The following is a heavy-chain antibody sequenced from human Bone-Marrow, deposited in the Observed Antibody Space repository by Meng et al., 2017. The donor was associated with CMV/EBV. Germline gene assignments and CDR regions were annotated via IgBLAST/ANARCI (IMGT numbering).Heavy chain of an antibody. V-gene: IGHV4-38-2*02. D-gene: IGHD2-2*01. CDR2: IYHSGST. CDR3: ARGRVPAALFDY. Sequence: SETLSLTCTVSGYSISSGYYWGWIRQPPGKGLEWIGSIYHSGSTYYNPSLKSRVTISVDTSKNQFSLKLSSVTAADTAVYYRARGRVPAALFDYWGQGTLVTVSS. CDR1: GYSISSGYY. J-gene: IGHJ4*02.